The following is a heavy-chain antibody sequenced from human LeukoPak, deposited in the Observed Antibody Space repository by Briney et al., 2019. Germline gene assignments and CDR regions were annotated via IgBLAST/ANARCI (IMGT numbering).Heavy chain of an antibody. CDR3: ASGLKPYYDSSGYPYYFDY. Sequence: SQTLSLTCTVSGGSISSSGYYWSWIRQHPGKGLEWIGYIYYSGSAYYNPSLKSRVTISVDTSKNQFSLKLSSVTAADTAVYYCASGLKPYYDSSGYPYYFDYWGQGTLVTVSS. CDR2: IYYSGSA. V-gene: IGHV4-31*03. D-gene: IGHD3-22*01. CDR1: GGSISSSGYY. J-gene: IGHJ4*02.